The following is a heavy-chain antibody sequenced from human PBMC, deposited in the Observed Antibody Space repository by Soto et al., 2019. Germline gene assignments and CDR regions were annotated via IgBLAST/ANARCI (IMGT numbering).Heavy chain of an antibody. J-gene: IGHJ6*02. D-gene: IGHD6-6*01. CDR3: ASSSTTSGADYYGVDI. CDR1: GGTFSRKA. V-gene: IGHV1-69*01. CDR2: IIPIFRTT. Sequence: QVQLVQSGAEVKRPGSSVKVSCKASGGTFSRKACSWLRQAPGQGFEWLGGIIPIFRTTNYAQTFQGRFTMTAVDSSTTAYMELSGLTSEDTAVYYCASSSTTSGADYYGVDIWGQGTTVTVS.